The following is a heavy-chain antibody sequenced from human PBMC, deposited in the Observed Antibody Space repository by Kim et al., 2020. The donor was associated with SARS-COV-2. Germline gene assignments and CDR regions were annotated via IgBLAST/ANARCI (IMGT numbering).Heavy chain of an antibody. CDR1: GFTFSNAW. Sequence: GGSLRLSCAASGFTFSNAWMSWVRQAPGKGLEWVGRIKSKTDGGTTDYAAPVKGRFTISRDDSKNTLYLQMNSLKTEDTAVYYCTTVGPCLVRMIVVGDAFDIWGQGTMVTVSS. V-gene: IGHV3-15*01. CDR2: IKSKTDGGTT. J-gene: IGHJ3*02. CDR3: TTVGPCLVRMIVVGDAFDI. D-gene: IGHD3-22*01.